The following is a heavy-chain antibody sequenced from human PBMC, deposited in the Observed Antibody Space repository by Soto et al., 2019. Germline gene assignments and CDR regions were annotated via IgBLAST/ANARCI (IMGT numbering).Heavy chain of an antibody. D-gene: IGHD5-18*01. CDR1: GGSVSSNSAA. CDR3: AISSQNSYGYFDP. Sequence: SQTLPLTGASSGGSVSSNSAAWNWIRPSPSRGLEWLGRTYYRSKWYNDYAVSVKSRITINPDTSKNQFSLQLNSVTPEDTAVYYCAISSQNSYGYFDPWGQGTLVTVSS. J-gene: IGHJ5*02. CDR2: TYYRSKWYN. V-gene: IGHV6-1*01.